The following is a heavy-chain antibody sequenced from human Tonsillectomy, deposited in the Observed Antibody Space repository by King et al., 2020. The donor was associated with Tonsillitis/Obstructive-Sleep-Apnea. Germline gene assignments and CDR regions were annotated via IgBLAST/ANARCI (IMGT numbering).Heavy chain of an antibody. J-gene: IGHJ4*02. V-gene: IGHV5-51*01. D-gene: IGHD2-15*01. CDR1: GYSFTNYW. CDR3: ARSAATPSPLDY. Sequence: VQLVESGAEVKKPGESLKISCKGSGYSFTNYWIGWVRQMPGKGLECMGIIYPDDSDTRYSPSFQGQVTISADNSIRPAYLQWSSLKASDTAIYYCARSAATPSPLDYWGQGTLVTVSS. CDR2: IYPDDSDT.